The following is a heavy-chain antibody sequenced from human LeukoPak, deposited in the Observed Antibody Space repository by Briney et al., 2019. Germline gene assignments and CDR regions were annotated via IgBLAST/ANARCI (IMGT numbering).Heavy chain of an antibody. CDR2: ISPHSAKT. V-gene: IGHV1-18*01. J-gene: IGHJ3*02. CDR3: AREASTYYYDSSGHYPDAFDI. D-gene: IGHD3-22*01. Sequence: ASVKVSCKASGYTFIHYGITWVRQAPGQGLEWMGWISPHSAKTNYAQKFQGRVTMTTDTSTSTVSMELRSLRSDDTAVYYCAREASTYYYDSSGHYPDAFDIWGQGTRVTVSS. CDR1: GYTFIHYG.